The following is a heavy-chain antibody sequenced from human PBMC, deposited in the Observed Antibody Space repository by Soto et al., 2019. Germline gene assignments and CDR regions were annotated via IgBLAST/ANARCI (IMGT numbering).Heavy chain of an antibody. J-gene: IGHJ5*02. CDR2: INHSGST. Sequence: SETLSLTCAVYGGSFSGYYWSWIRQPPGKGLEWIGEINHSGSTNYNPSLKSRVTISVGTSKNQFSLKLSSVTAADTAVYYCARQINWFDPWGQGTLVTVSS. CDR1: GGSFSGYY. CDR3: ARQINWFDP. V-gene: IGHV4-34*01.